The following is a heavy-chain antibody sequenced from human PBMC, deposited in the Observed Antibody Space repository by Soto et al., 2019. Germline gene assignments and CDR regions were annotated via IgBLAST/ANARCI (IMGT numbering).Heavy chain of an antibody. D-gene: IGHD3-22*01. CDR2: ISYDGSNK. CDR3: AKDANMIVVAKPHPLFY. V-gene: IGHV3-30*18. Sequence: GGSLRLSCAASGFTFSSYGMHWVRQAPGKGLEWVAVISYDGSNKYYADSVKGRFTISRDNSKNTLYLQMNSLRAEDTAVYYCAKDANMIVVAKPHPLFYWGQGTLVTVSS. J-gene: IGHJ4*02. CDR1: GFTFSSYG.